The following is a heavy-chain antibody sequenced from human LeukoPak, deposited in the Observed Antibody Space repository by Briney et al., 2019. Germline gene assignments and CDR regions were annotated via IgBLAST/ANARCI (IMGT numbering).Heavy chain of an antibody. Sequence: SVKVSCKASGGTFSSYAISWVRQAPGQGLEWMGRIIPILGIANYAQKFQGRVTITADKSTSTAYMELSSLRSEDTAVYYCAREEGGGSYCAYYFDYWGQGTLVTVSS. CDR1: GGTFSSYA. CDR3: AREEGGGSYCAYYFDY. V-gene: IGHV1-69*04. CDR2: IIPILGIA. D-gene: IGHD1-26*01. J-gene: IGHJ4*02.